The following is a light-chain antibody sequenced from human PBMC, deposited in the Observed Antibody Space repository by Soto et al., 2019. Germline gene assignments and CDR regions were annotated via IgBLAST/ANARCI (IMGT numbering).Light chain of an antibody. Sequence: EVVLTQSPGTLSLSRGARDTLSCRASERIYSAYLGWYQQKPGQGPRLLIYGASTRATGIPARFSGSGSGTDFTLTISSLEPEDFAVYYCQQRSNWPTFGKGTRLEIK. V-gene: IGKV3D-20*02. J-gene: IGKJ5*01. CDR2: GAS. CDR1: ERIYSAY. CDR3: QQRSNWPT.